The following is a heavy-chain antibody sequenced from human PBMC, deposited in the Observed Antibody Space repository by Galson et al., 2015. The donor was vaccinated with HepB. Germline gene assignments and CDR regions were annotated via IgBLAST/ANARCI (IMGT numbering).Heavy chain of an antibody. Sequence: SLRLSCAASGFTFDDYGMSWVRQAPGKGLEWVSGINWNGGSTGYADSVKGRFTISRDNAKNSLYLQMNSLRAEDTALYYCARDSVLAAAALVNWFDPWGQGTLVTVSS. V-gene: IGHV3-20*04. J-gene: IGHJ5*02. D-gene: IGHD6-13*01. CDR1: GFTFDDYG. CDR2: INWNGGST. CDR3: ARDSVLAAAALVNWFDP.